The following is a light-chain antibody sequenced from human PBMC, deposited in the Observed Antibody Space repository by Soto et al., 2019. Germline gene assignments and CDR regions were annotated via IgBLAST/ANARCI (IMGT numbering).Light chain of an antibody. CDR3: SSYAGANYPYV. Sequence: QSALTQPPSASGSPGQSVAISCTGTSSDVGGYNYVSWYQHHPGKAPKLIIYEVTTRSSGVPDRFSGSKSGNTASLTVSGLQADDEADYYCSSYAGANYPYVFGTGTKLTVL. J-gene: IGLJ1*01. CDR2: EVT. CDR1: SSDVGGYNY. V-gene: IGLV2-8*01.